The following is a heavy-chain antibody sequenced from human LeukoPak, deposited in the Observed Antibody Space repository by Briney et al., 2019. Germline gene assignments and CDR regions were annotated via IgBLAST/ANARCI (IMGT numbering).Heavy chain of an antibody. CDR1: GFTFSSYA. CDR2: ISSSSSYI. J-gene: IGHJ4*02. V-gene: IGHV3-21*01. Sequence: GGSLRLSCAASGFTFSSYAMSWVRQAPGKGLEWFSFISSSSSYIYYEDSLKGRFTISRDNAKNSLYLQMNSLRAEDTAVYYCARGTMFPYYFDYWGQGTLVTVSS. D-gene: IGHD3-10*02. CDR3: ARGTMFPYYFDY.